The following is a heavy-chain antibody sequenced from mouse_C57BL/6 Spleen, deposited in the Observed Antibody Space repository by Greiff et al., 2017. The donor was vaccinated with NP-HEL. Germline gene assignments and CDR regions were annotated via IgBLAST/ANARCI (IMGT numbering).Heavy chain of an antibody. CDR2: IYPGDGDT. CDR1: GYAFSSYW. Sequence: QVQLQQPGAELVMPGASVKISCKASGYAFSSYWMNWVKQRPGKGLEWIGQIYPGDGDTNYNGKFKGKATLTADKSSSTAYMQLSSLTSEDSAVYFCARSVYYDYAWFAYWGQGTLVTVSA. CDR3: ARSVYYDYAWFAY. J-gene: IGHJ3*01. V-gene: IGHV1-80*01. D-gene: IGHD2-4*01.